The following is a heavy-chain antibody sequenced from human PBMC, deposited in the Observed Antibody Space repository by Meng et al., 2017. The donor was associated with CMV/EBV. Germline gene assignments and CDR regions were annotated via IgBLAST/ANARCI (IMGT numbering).Heavy chain of an antibody. CDR2: IYYSGST. J-gene: IGHJ4*02. CDR3: ARVGVGESFDY. V-gene: IGHV4-59*01. CDR1: GGPISSYY. Sequence: SETLSLTCTVSGGPISSYYWSWIRQPPGKGLEWIGCIYYSGSTNYNPSLKSRVTISVDTSKNQFSLKLSSVTAADTAVYYCARVGVGESFDYWGQGTLVTVSS. D-gene: IGHD3-10*01.